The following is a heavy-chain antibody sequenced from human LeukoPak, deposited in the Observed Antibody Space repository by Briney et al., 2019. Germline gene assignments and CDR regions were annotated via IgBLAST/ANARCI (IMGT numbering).Heavy chain of an antibody. CDR3: ATSNDGSGANYYYGMDV. CDR1: GYTLTELS. V-gene: IGHV1-24*01. CDR2: FDPEDGET. J-gene: IGHJ6*04. D-gene: IGHD3-10*01. Sequence: EASVKVSCKVSGYTLTELSMHWVRQAPGKGLEWMGGFDPEDGETIYAQKFQGRVTMTEDTSTDTAYMELSSLRSEDTAVYYCATSNDGSGANYYYGMDVWGKGTTVTVSS.